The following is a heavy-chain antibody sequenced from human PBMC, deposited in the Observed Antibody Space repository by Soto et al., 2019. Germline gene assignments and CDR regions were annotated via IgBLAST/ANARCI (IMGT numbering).Heavy chain of an antibody. J-gene: IGHJ6*03. V-gene: IGHV4-39*01. CDR1: GGSISSSSYY. CDR3: ARHPLKKNYYYYYMDV. Sequence: SETLSLTCTVSGGSISSSSYYWGWIRQPPGKGLEWIGSIYYSGSTYYNPSLKSRVTISVDTSKNQFSLKLSSVTAADTAVYYCARHPLKKNYYYYYMDVWGKGTTVTVSS. CDR2: IYYSGST.